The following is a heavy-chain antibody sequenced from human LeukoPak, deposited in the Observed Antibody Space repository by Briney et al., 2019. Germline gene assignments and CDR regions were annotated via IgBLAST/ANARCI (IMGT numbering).Heavy chain of an antibody. V-gene: IGHV3-53*01. CDR3: ARMRDFWSGYYNH. D-gene: IGHD3-3*01. CDR1: GFTVSSNY. CDR2: IYSGGST. Sequence: GGSLRLSCAASGFTVSSNYMSWVRQAPGKGLEWVSVIYSGGSTYYADSVKGRFTISRDNSKNTLYLQMNSLRAEDTAVYYCARMRDFWSGYYNHWGQGTLVTVSS. J-gene: IGHJ5*02.